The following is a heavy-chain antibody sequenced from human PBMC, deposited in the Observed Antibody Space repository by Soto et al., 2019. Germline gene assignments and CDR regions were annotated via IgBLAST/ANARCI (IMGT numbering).Heavy chain of an antibody. D-gene: IGHD3-3*01. J-gene: IGHJ6*02. V-gene: IGHV3-53*01. CDR1: GFTVSSNY. CDR3: RRGWFFGVEGGMDV. Sequence: VQLEESGGGLIQPGGSLRLSCAASGFTVSSNYMTWVRQAPGKGLEWVSGIYSGGSTYYADSVKGRFTIARDNSKNTLYLQMNSLRAEDTAMYYCRRGWFFGVEGGMDVWGQGTTVTVSS. CDR2: IYSGGST.